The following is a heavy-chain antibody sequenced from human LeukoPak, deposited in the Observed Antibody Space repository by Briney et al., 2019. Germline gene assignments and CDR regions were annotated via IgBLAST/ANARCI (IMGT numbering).Heavy chain of an antibody. V-gene: IGHV1-69*10. CDR3: ARGAIAARGGTENY. Sequence: SVKVSFKASGGTFSSYTISWVRQAPGPGLEGMGGIIPILGIANYAHKFQGRVTITADKSTSKAYMELSSLRSEDTAVYYCARGAIAARGGTENYWGQGTLVTVSS. D-gene: IGHD6-6*01. CDR2: IIPILGIA. CDR1: GGTFSSYT. J-gene: IGHJ4*02.